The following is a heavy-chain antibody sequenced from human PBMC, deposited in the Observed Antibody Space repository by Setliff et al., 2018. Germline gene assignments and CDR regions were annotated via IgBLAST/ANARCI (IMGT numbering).Heavy chain of an antibody. D-gene: IGHD2-2*01. Sequence: PGESLKLYCKDSASTFSNYWIVWVRQMPGKGLEWMGLIYPDDSDTKYHPSFQGQVTISADKSISTAYLQWSSLKASDTAMYYCARALYPSSFIGHNWFDPWGQGTLVTVSS. CDR1: ASTFSNYW. CDR2: IYPDDSDT. CDR3: ARALYPSSFIGHNWFDP. J-gene: IGHJ5*02. V-gene: IGHV5-51*01.